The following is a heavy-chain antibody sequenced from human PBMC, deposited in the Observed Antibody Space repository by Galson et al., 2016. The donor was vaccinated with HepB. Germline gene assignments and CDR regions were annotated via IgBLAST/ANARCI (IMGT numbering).Heavy chain of an antibody. Sequence: SVKVSCKASGYSLRTYAMHWVRQAPGQRLEWMGWFNAGNGNTKYSQKFQGRVTFTRDTYANVHYMELSTLTSEDTGIYYCSIRGKEATTVVDYWGRGTLVKVSS. CDR1: GYSLRTYA. CDR3: SIRGKEATTVVDY. D-gene: IGHD1-7*01. V-gene: IGHV1-3*01. J-gene: IGHJ4*02. CDR2: FNAGNGNT.